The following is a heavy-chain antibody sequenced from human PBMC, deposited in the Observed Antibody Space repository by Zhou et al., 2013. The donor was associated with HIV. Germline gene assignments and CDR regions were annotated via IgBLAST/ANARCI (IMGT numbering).Heavy chain of an antibody. Sequence: QVQLVQSGAEVKKPGSSVKVSCKASGGTFSSYAISWVRQAPGQGLEWMGRIIPILGIANYAQKFQGRVTITADKSTSTAYMELSSLRSEDTAVYYCARDRGDPADEHDAFDIWGQGDKWSSSLQ. CDR2: IIPILGIA. J-gene: IGHJ3*02. D-gene: IGHD2-21*02. V-gene: IGHV1-69*04. CDR1: GGTFSSYA. CDR3: ARDRGDPADEHDAFDI.